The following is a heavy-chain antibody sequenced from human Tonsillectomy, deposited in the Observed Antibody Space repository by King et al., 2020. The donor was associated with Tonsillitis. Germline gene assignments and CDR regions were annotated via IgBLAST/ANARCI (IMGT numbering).Heavy chain of an antibody. CDR1: GFTFSSYA. D-gene: IGHD6-13*01. J-gene: IGHJ4*02. V-gene: IGHV3-30-3*01. CDR3: ARDGDSSTWEDPFFDY. Sequence: QVQLVESGGGVVQPGRSLRLSCAASGFTFSSYAMHWVRQAPGKGLEWVAVISYDGSNKYYADSVKGRFTISRDNSKNTLYLQMNSLGGEETAVYYCARDGDSSTWEDPFFDYWGQGTLVTVSS. CDR2: ISYDGSNK.